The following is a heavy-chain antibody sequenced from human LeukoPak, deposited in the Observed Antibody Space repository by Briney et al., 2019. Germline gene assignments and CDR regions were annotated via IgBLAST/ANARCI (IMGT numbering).Heavy chain of an antibody. V-gene: IGHV1-18*01. Sequence: ASVNVSCKTSGYTFATSSITWVRQAPGQRLEWMGWVSPDSANTYYVQKLQGRVTMTTDTSTSTAYMELRSLISDDTAVYYCARVRDSSNWWGPFDVWGQGTMVTVSS. J-gene: IGHJ3*01. CDR3: ARVRDSSNWWGPFDV. CDR2: VSPDSANT. D-gene: IGHD6-13*01. CDR1: GYTFATSS.